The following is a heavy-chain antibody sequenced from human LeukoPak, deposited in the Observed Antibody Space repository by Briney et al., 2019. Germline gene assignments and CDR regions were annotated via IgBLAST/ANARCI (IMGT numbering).Heavy chain of an antibody. CDR1: GFTFSSYS. V-gene: IGHV3-48*01. CDR2: ISSSSSTI. D-gene: IGHD6-13*01. Sequence: GGSLRLSCAASGFTFSSYSMNWVRQAPGKGLEWVSYISSSSSTIYYADSVKGRFTISRDNAKNSLYLQMNSLRAEDTAVYYCAREHFSWYRYYYYYMDVWGKGTTVTVSS. CDR3: AREHFSWYRYYYYYMDV. J-gene: IGHJ6*03.